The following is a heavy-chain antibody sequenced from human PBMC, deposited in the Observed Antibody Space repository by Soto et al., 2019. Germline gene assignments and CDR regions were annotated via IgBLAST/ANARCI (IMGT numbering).Heavy chain of an antibody. CDR2: IIPIFGTA. D-gene: IGHD1-7*01. V-gene: IGHV1-69*13. CDR3: ARVNWNYDLGYYYGMDV. Sequence: VASVKVSCKASGGTFSSYAISWVRQAPGQGLEWMGGIIPIFGTANYAQKFQGRVTITADESTSTAYMELSSLRSEDTAVYYCARVNWNYDLGYYYGMDVWGQGTTVTVSS. J-gene: IGHJ6*02. CDR1: GGTFSSYA.